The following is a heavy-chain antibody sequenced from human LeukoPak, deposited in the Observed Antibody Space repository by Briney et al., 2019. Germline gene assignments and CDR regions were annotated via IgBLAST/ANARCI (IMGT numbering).Heavy chain of an antibody. CDR1: GFTFSSYA. CDR3: ASSGSGSPFDY. J-gene: IGHJ4*02. CDR2: ISGSGTPT. Sequence: PGGSLRLSCAASGFTFSSYAMSWVRQAPDKGLEWVSAISGSGTPTYSADSVKGRFTISRDNSKNSLYLQMNSLRAEDTAVYYCASSGSGSPFDYWGQGTLVTVSS. V-gene: IGHV3-23*01. D-gene: IGHD3-10*01.